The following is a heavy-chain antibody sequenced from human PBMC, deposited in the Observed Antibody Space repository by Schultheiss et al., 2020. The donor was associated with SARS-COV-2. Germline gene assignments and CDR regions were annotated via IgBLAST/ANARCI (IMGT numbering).Heavy chain of an antibody. Sequence: GGSLRLSCAASGFTFSSYSMNWVRQAPGKGLEWVSSISSSSSYIYYADSVKGRFTISRDNSRNTLYLQLNSLGAEDTALYYCARNRRMATKKDAFDIWGQGTMVTVSS. CDR3: ARNRRMATKKDAFDI. V-gene: IGHV3-21*04. CDR1: GFTFSSYS. D-gene: IGHD5-24*01. J-gene: IGHJ3*02. CDR2: ISSSSSYI.